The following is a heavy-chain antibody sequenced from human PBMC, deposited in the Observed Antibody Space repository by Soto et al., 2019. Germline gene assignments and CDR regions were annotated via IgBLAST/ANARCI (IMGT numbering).Heavy chain of an antibody. D-gene: IGHD2-15*01. CDR1: GYTFTSYD. V-gene: IGHV1-8*01. CDR2: MNPNSGNT. J-gene: IGHJ6*02. CDR3: ARGVVVVVAATRDYYYYGMAV. Sequence: QVQLVQSGAEVKKPGASVKVSCKASGYTFTSYDINWVRQATGQGLEWMGWMNPNSGNTGYAQKFQGRVTMTRNTSISTAYMELSSLRSEDMAVYYCARGVVVVVAATRDYYYYGMAVWGQGTTVTVSS.